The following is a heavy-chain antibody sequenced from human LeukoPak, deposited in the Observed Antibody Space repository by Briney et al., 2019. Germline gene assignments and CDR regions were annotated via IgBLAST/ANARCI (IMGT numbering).Heavy chain of an antibody. Sequence: SGTLSLTCAVSGGSISSSNWWSWVRQPPGKGLEWIGEIYHSGSTNYNPSLKSRVTISVDKSKNQFSLKLSSVTAADTAVYYCARARPDIVVVVAATGYFDLWGRGTLVTVSS. CDR2: IYHSGST. D-gene: IGHD2-15*01. V-gene: IGHV4-4*02. J-gene: IGHJ2*01. CDR1: GGSISSSNW. CDR3: ARARPDIVVVVAATGYFDL.